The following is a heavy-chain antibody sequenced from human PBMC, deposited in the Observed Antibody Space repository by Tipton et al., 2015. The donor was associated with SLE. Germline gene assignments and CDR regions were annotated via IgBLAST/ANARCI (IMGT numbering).Heavy chain of an antibody. CDR1: GGSISSYY. CDR2: IYYGGST. J-gene: IGHJ3*02. V-gene: IGHV4-59*01. Sequence: TLSLTCTVSGGSISSYYWSWIRPPPGKGLEWVGYIYYGGSTNYNPSLKSRVTISLDTSKNQFSLKLSSVTAADTAVYYCARAKWRDDFDIWGQGTMVTVSS. D-gene: IGHD5-12*01. CDR3: ARAKWRDDFDI.